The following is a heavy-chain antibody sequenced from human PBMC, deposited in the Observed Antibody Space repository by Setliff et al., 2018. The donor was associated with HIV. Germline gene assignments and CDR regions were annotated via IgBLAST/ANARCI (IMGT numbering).Heavy chain of an antibody. D-gene: IGHD5-18*01. CDR3: ARDTLASGGTAMVNYYYYGMDV. CDR2: ISQGGTT. V-gene: IGHV4-34*01. CDR1: GGSFSGYY. J-gene: IGHJ6*02. Sequence: PSETLSLTCAVYGGSFSGYYWSWIRQPPGKGLEWIGEISQGGTTNYSPSLKSRVTISVDTSKNQFSLKLSSVTAADTAVYYCARDTLASGGTAMVNYYYYGMDVWGQGTVVTVSS.